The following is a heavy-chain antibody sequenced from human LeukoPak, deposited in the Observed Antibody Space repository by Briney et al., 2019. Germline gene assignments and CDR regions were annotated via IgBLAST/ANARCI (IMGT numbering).Heavy chain of an antibody. CDR2: ISSSPGTI. CDR1: GFTFSDYN. V-gene: IGHV3-48*01. J-gene: IGHJ1*01. CDR3: MIGGDVVAYRGYFQH. D-gene: IGHD2-15*01. Sequence: GGSLRLSCAASGFTFSDYNMHRVRQAPGKGLEWVSYISSSPGTIYYADSVKGRFTISRDNAKNSLYLQMNSLSPEDTAVYYCMIGGDVVAYRGYFQHWGQGTLVTVSS.